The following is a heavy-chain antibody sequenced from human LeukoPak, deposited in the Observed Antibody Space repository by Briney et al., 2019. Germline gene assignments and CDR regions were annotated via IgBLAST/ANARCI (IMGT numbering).Heavy chain of an antibody. Sequence: GGSLRLSCAASGFTFSSYGMHWVRQTPGKGLEWVAFIRYDGNNEYYANSVKGRFTISRDNSQNTLYLQMNSLRAEDTAVYYCAKPYDTSGYYSVYFDYWGQGTLVTVSS. V-gene: IGHV3-30*02. D-gene: IGHD3-22*01. J-gene: IGHJ4*02. CDR3: AKPYDTSGYYSVYFDY. CDR2: IRYDGNNE. CDR1: GFTFSSYG.